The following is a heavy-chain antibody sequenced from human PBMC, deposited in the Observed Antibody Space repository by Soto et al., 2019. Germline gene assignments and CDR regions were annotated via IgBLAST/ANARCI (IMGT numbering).Heavy chain of an antibody. CDR3: ARRSTVTYDY. CDR1: GGSLTSNSYY. V-gene: IGHV4-39*01. D-gene: IGHD4-17*01. Sequence: SETLSLTCTVSGGSLTSNSYYWGWIRQPPGKGLEWIGSFYYSQNTYFNPSLKGRVTISVDTSKNQFSLNLSAVTAADTAVYYCARRSTVTYDYWGQGCLVTVSA. J-gene: IGHJ4*02. CDR2: FYYSQNT.